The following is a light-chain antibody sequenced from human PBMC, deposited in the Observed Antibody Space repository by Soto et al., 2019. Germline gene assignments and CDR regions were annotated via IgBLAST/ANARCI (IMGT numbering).Light chain of an antibody. CDR3: NAYTTSSTWV. Sequence: QSALTQPASVSGSPGQSITISCTGTNDDVGGYNFVSWFQQHPGKAPKLIISEVSNRPSGVSSRLSGSNSGNTASLPISGLQACDEDDYYCNAYTTSSTWVFGGGTKLTVL. CDR2: EVS. CDR1: NDDVGGYNF. J-gene: IGLJ3*02. V-gene: IGLV2-14*01.